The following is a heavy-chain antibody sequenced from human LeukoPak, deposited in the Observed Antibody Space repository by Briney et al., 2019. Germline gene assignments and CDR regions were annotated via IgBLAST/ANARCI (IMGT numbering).Heavy chain of an antibody. V-gene: IGHV3-23*01. Sequence: GGSLRLSCAASGFTFSGYAMSWVRQAPGKGLEWVSGISGIGDNTYYADSVKGRFTISRDNSKKTLYLQMNSLRAEDTAVYYCAKGYYDSSGYYYRSYFDYWGQGTLVTVSS. J-gene: IGHJ4*02. CDR2: ISGIGDNT. CDR3: AKGYYDSSGYYYRSYFDY. D-gene: IGHD3-22*01. CDR1: GFTFSGYA.